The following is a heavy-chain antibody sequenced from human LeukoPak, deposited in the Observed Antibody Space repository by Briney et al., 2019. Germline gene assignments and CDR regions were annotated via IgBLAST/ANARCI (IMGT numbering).Heavy chain of an antibody. CDR3: ARFPASPSTGTATSYYYYGMDV. J-gene: IGHJ6*02. CDR1: GDSYTNYW. CDR2: INPSGGST. V-gene: IGHV1-46*01. D-gene: IGHD2-15*01. Sequence: GESLKISCKGSGDSYTNYWIGWVRQAPGQGLEWMGIINPSGGSTSYAQKFQGRVTMTRDTSTSTVYMELSSLRSEDTAVYYCARFPASPSTGTATSYYYYGMDVWGQGTTVTVSS.